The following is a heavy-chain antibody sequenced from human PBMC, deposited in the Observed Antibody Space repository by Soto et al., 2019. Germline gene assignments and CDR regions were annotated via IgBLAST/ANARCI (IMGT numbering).Heavy chain of an antibody. Sequence: ASVKVSCKASGYTFTSYNINWVRQAPGQGLEWVAGSNSNSGNSDHAQKFQGRLTVTRDTSISTAYMELSSLRSDDTAVYYCVLLGVFGHWGPGTLVTVSS. CDR1: GYTFTSYN. J-gene: IGHJ4*02. V-gene: IGHV1-8*01. CDR2: SNSNSGNS. D-gene: IGHD3-3*01. CDR3: VLLGVFGH.